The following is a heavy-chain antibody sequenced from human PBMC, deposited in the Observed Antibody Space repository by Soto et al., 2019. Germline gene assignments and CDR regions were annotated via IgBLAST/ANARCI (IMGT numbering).Heavy chain of an antibody. J-gene: IGHJ6*03. CDR1: GNSFTNYG. CDR2: LSAYNGDT. CDR3: ARDRGVAPPVAGNTHYYYYMDV. D-gene: IGHD6-19*01. Sequence: QDQLVQSGGEVKKPGASVKVSCKASGNSFTNYGITWVRQAPGQGFEWMGWLSAYNGDTNYAQRLQSRVTITTDASTSTAYLELRCLRSTDTAVYYCARDRGVAPPVAGNTHYYYYMDVWGKGTTVIVSS. V-gene: IGHV1-18*01.